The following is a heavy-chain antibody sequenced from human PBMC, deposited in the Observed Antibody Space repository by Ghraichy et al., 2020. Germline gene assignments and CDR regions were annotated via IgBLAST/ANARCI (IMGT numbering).Heavy chain of an antibody. J-gene: IGHJ4*02. D-gene: IGHD2-15*01. V-gene: IGHV4-39*01. CDR2: IYYRGST. Sequence: SETLSLTCTVSGGSISSSSYDWGWIRQPPGKGLEWIGSIYYRGSTYYNPSLKSRVTISVDTSKNQFSLRLSSVTAADTAVYYCARTLERVVVVGFNFDYWGQGTLVTVSS. CDR3: ARTLERVVVVGFNFDY. CDR1: GGSISSSSYD.